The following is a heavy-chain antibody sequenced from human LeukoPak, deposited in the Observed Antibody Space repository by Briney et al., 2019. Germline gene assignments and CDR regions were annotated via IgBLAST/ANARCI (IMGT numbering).Heavy chain of an antibody. J-gene: IGHJ3*02. D-gene: IGHD3-10*01. Sequence: PGGSLRFSFEASGFSLINTWMSGVAQAPGKGLEWVGRVKGKADDGTTDYAAPVQGRFTISRDDSKNTLSLQMNSLKTEGTAVYYRATEGGSGSYYGDDAFDMWGQGTMVTVSS. V-gene: IGHV3-15*01. CDR2: VKGKADDGTT. CDR3: ATEGGSGSYYGDDAFDM. CDR1: GFSLINTW.